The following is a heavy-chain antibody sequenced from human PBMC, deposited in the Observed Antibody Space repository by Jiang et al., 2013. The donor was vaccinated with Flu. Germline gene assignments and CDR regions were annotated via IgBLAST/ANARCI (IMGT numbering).Heavy chain of an antibody. J-gene: IGHJ6*03. CDR3: VRAHIAAAGPYYYYYMDV. CDR1: GFTFSSYA. Sequence: GGGVVQPGRSLRLSCAASGFTFSSYAMHWVRQAPGKGLEWVAVISYDGSNKYYADSVKGRFTISRDNSKNTLYLQMNSLRAEDTAVYYCVRAHIAAAGPYYYYYMDVWGKGTTVTVSS. V-gene: IGHV3-30-3*01. CDR2: ISYDGSNK. D-gene: IGHD6-13*01.